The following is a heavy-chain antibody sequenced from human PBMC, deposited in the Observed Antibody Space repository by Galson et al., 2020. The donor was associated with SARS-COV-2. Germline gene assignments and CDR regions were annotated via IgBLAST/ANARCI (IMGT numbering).Heavy chain of an antibody. CDR1: GFSVSRKY. CDR3: ARGFGPGNMVGLYYFDD. CDR2: FYSGGGT. J-gene: IGHJ4*02. D-gene: IGHD3-10*01. Sequence: GGSLRLSCAASGFSVSRKYMYWVRQAPGKGLEWVSSFYSGGGTNYADSVKGRFTISRDNSKNTVSLQMNRLRVDDTAVYYCARGFGPGNMVGLYYFDDLGQGTQVTVSS. V-gene: IGHV3-53*01.